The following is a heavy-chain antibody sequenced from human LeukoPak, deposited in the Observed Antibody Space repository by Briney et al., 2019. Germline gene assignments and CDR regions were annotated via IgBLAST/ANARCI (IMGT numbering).Heavy chain of an antibody. V-gene: IGHV3-23*01. CDR3: ANPYGDSYYYYGMDV. CDR1: GFTFSSYA. Sequence: GGSLRLSCAASGFTFSSYAMSWVRQAPGKGLECVSAISGSGGSTYYADSVRGRFTISRDNSKNTLYLQMNSLRAEDTAVYYCANPYGDSYYYYGMDVLGQGTTVTVSS. D-gene: IGHD4-17*01. J-gene: IGHJ6*02. CDR2: ISGSGGST.